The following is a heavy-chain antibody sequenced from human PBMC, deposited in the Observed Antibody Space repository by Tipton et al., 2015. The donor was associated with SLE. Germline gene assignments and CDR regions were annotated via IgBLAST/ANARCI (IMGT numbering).Heavy chain of an antibody. D-gene: IGHD3-9*01. V-gene: IGHV4-39*07. CDR2: IYYSGST. J-gene: IGHJ6*02. CDR1: GGSVSGYY. CDR3: ARHGTTLRDVLRYFDWSDGMDV. Sequence: TLSLTCTVSGGSVSGYYWGWIRQPPGKGLEWIGSIYYSGSTYYNPSLKSRVTISVDTSKNQFSLKLSSVTAADTAVYYCARHGTTLRDVLRYFDWSDGMDVWGQGTTVTVSS.